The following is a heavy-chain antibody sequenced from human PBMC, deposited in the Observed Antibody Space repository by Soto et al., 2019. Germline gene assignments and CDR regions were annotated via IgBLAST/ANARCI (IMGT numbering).Heavy chain of an antibody. Sequence: QVQLVQSGAEVKKPGSSVKVSCKASGGTFSSYTISWVRQAPGQGLEWMGRIIPILGIPNYGQKFQGRVTITADKSTTTAYMELSSLRSEDTAVYYCARFRGSYGMDVWGQGTTVTVSS. CDR3: ARFRGSYGMDV. V-gene: IGHV1-69*02. D-gene: IGHD3-10*01. CDR2: IIPILGIP. CDR1: GGTFSSYT. J-gene: IGHJ6*02.